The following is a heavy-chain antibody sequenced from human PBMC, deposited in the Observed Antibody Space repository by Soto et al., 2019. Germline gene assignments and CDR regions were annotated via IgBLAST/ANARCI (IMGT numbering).Heavy chain of an antibody. V-gene: IGHV4-4*02. J-gene: IGHJ3*01. CDR2: ISHSGTS. D-gene: IGHD3-9*01. CDR3: ARLVLTITLRAFDA. CDR1: GGSISSSHW. Sequence: QVQLQESGPGLVKPSGTLSLTCAVSGGSISSSHWWTWVRQSPGKGLEYIGEISHSGTSNSNPSLKSRVTLAVDKSKNLFSLTLLSVSCVDTAVYYCARLVLTITLRAFDAWGEGALGIVSS.